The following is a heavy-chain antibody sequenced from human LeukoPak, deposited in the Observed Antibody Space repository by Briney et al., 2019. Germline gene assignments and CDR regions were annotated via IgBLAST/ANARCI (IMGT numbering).Heavy chain of an antibody. CDR3: ARGRYCSADICSGGDAFDI. D-gene: IGHD2-15*01. J-gene: IGHJ3*02. CDR1: GGSINNYY. V-gene: IGHV4-4*07. Sequence: PSHTLSLTCTVSGGSINNYYWSWIPQPAGKGLEWIGRIHTLGSTNYNPSLKSRVTMSVGTSTNQFFLKLSSVTAADTAVYYCARGRYCSADICSGGDAFDIWGQGTMVSVSS. CDR2: IHTLGST.